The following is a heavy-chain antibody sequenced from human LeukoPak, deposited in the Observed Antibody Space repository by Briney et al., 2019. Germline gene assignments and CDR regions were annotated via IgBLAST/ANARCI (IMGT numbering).Heavy chain of an antibody. J-gene: IGHJ6*02. D-gene: IGHD5-12*01. V-gene: IGHV4-59*08. CDR2: SYYSWST. CDR1: VGSISSYY. CDR3: AWLPKFATYYYYYGMDV. Sequence: PSETLSLTRTVSVGSISSYYWSWIRQPPGKGLEWIGYSYYSWSTNYNPSLKSRVTISVDTSKNQFSLKLSSVTAADTAVYYCAWLPKFATYYYYYGMDVWGQGTTVTVCS.